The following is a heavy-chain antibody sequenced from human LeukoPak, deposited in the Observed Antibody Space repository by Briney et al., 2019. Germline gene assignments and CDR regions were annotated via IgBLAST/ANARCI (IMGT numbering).Heavy chain of an antibody. V-gene: IGHV1-69*04. CDR1: GGTFSSYT. CDR3: AREGPDSSGYHYYFDY. Sequence: GSSVKVSCKASGGTFSSYTISWVRQAPGQGLEWMGRIIPILGIANYAQKFQGRVTITADKSTSTAYMELSSLRSEDTAVYYCAREGPDSSGYHYYFDYWGQGTLVTVSS. D-gene: IGHD3-22*01. J-gene: IGHJ4*02. CDR2: IIPILGIA.